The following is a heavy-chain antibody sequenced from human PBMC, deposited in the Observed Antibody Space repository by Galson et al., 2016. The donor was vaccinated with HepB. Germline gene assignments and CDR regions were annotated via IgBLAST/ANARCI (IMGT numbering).Heavy chain of an antibody. J-gene: IGHJ4*02. D-gene: IGHD2-8*02. V-gene: IGHV3-74*01. CDR3: AREITRGPRGYFDY. Sequence: PLRLSCAASGFTFSDHYMHWVRQTPEKGLEWVARVNSDDSSKSYADSVKGRVTISTDTANNSLLLQMDSLRLDDTAVYYCAREITRGPRGYFDYWGQGALVIVSS. CDR2: VNSDDSSK. CDR1: GFTFSDHY.